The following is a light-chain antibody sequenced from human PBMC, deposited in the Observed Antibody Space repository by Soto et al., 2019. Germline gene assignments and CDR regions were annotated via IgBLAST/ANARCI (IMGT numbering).Light chain of an antibody. V-gene: IGLV4-69*01. CDR2: INYDGTH. Sequence: QPVLTQSPSASASLGASVKLTCTLSSGYITYDIAWHQQQSEKGPRFLMKINYDGTHSKGDGFFDRFSGSSSGAERHLTITSLQAEDEADYYCQSLGTGIQVFGGGTKLTVL. J-gene: IGLJ3*02. CDR3: QSLGTGIQV. CDR1: SGYITYD.